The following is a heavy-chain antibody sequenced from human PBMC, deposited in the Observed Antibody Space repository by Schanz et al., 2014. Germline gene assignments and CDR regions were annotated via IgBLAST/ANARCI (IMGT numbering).Heavy chain of an antibody. D-gene: IGHD2-2*01. CDR1: GFTVSSNY. J-gene: IGHJ6*02. CDR3: ARSPRDIVVVPAARYPLYYYGMDV. CDR2: IYSGGNT. Sequence: EVQLVESGGGLVQPGGSLRLSCAASGFTVSSNYMSWVRQAPGKGLEWVSVIYSGGNTYYADSVKGRFTVSRDNSKNTLYLQMNSLRAGDTAVYYCARSPRDIVVVPAARYPLYYYGMDVWGQGTTVTVSS. V-gene: IGHV3-66*01.